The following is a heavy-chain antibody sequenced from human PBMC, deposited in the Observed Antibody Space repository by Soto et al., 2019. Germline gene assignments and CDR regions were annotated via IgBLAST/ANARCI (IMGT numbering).Heavy chain of an antibody. CDR3: ARRIYDSDTGPNFQYYFDS. V-gene: IGHV5-10-1*01. CDR1: GYSFASYW. CDR2: IDPSDSQT. J-gene: IGHJ4*02. D-gene: IGHD3-22*01. Sequence: GESLKISCKGSGYSFASYWITWVRQKPGKGLEWMGRIDPSDSQTYYSPSFRGHVTISVTKSITTVFLQWSSLRASDTAMYYCARRIYDSDTGPNFQYYFDSWGQGTPVSVFS.